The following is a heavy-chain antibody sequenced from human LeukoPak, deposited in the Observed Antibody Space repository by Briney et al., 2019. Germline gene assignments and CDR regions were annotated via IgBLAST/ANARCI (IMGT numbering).Heavy chain of an antibody. CDR3: ARVGDAFDI. V-gene: IGHV4-30-2*01. CDR1: GGSISSGGYS. Sequence: SQTLSLTCAVSGGSISSGGYSWSWIRQPPGKGLEWIGYIYHSGSSYYNPSLKSRVTISVDRSKNQFSLKLSSVTAADTAVYYCARVGDAFDIWGQGTMVTVSS. CDR2: IYHSGSS. J-gene: IGHJ3*02.